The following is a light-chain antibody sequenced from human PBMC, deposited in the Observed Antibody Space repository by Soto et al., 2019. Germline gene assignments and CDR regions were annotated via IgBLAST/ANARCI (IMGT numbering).Light chain of an antibody. CDR3: QPSYSNSRT. CDR2: AAS. CDR1: QSISSY. Sequence: EIQITQCPTSLSASVGDRVTITCRASQSISSYLNWYQQKPGKAPKLLIYAASSLQSGVTSRFSGGGSGTDFTLTISSLQPEDFATYHCQPSYSNSRTFGQVTQVEIK. J-gene: IGKJ1*01. V-gene: IGKV1-39*01.